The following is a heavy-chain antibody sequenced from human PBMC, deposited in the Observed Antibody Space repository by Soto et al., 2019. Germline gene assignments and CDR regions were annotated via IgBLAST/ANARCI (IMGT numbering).Heavy chain of an antibody. CDR1: GGSISSSRSY. CDR2: IFYSGST. V-gene: IGHV4-39*01. J-gene: IGHJ5*02. CDR3: ARQPTTADIGLWFDP. Sequence: QLQLQESGPGLVKASETLSLTCNVSGGSISSSRSYWAWIRQPPGKGLEWIANIFYSGSTYYNPSLASRVPVSVDTSKNQFSLKLSSVTAADTAVYYGARQPTTADIGLWFDPWGQGTLVTVSS. D-gene: IGHD2-2*01.